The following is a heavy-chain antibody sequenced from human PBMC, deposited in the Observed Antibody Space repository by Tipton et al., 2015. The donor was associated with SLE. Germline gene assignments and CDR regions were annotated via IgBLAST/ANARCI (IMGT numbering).Heavy chain of an antibody. CDR3: ARHTGIAYRPLEY. D-gene: IGHD4-11*01. Sequence: TLSLTCTVSGYSLSTGYYWGWIRQPPAKGLEWIGSIYHSGTTYYNPSLQSRVSMSVDTPKNYFSLRLSSVTAADTAVYYCARHTGIAYRPLEYWGQGIQVTVSS. J-gene: IGHJ4*02. CDR1: GYSLSTGYY. CDR2: IYHSGTT. V-gene: IGHV4-38-2*02.